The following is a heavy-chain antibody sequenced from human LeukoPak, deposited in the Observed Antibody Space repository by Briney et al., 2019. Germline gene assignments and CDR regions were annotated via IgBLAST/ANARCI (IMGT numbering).Heavy chain of an antibody. D-gene: IGHD2-2*02. CDR3: AKDIVVVPAAIGYDAFDI. V-gene: IGHV3-30*02. CDR2: IRKDGSNK. Sequence: GGSLRLSRAASGFTFSSYGMHWVRQAPGKGLEWVAFIRKDGSNKYYADSVKGRFTISRDNSKNTLYLQMNSLRAEDTAVYYCAKDIVVVPAAIGYDAFDIWXXXTMVTVSS. J-gene: IGHJ3*02. CDR1: GFTFSSYG.